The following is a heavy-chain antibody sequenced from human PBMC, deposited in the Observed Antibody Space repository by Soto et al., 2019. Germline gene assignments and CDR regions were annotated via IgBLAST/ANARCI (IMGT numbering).Heavy chain of an antibody. CDR3: ARDRSSWYIDY. D-gene: IGHD6-13*01. Sequence: GGSLRLSCAASGFTYSSYSMNWVRQAPGKGLEWVSSISSSSSYIYYADSVKGRFTISRDNAKNSLYLQMNSLRAEDTAVYYCARDRSSWYIDYWGQGTLVTVSS. V-gene: IGHV3-21*01. CDR2: ISSSSSYI. CDR1: GFTYSSYS. J-gene: IGHJ4*02.